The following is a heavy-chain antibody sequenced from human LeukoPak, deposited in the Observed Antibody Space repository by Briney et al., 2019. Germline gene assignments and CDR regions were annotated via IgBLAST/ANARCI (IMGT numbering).Heavy chain of an antibody. D-gene: IGHD6-13*01. CDR3: AREHRIAAAGDYFDY. J-gene: IGHJ4*02. V-gene: IGHV3-7*03. Sequence: PGGSLSLSCAASGFTFSSYWMSWVRQAPGKGLEWVANIKQDGSEKYYVDSVKGRFTISRDNSKNTLYLQMNSLRAEDTAVYYCAREHRIAAAGDYFDYWGQGTLVTVSS. CDR1: GFTFSSYW. CDR2: IKQDGSEK.